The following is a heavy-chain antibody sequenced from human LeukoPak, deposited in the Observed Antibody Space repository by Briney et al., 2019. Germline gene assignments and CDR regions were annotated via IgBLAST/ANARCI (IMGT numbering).Heavy chain of an antibody. Sequence: ASVKVSCKASGYTFTSYYMHWVRQAPGQGLEWMGIINSSGGSTSYAQKFQGRVTITADESTSTAYMELSSLRSEDTAVYYCARDMYYYDSSGYPHGDAFDIWGQGTMVTVSS. CDR2: INSSGGST. D-gene: IGHD3-22*01. CDR1: GYTFTSYY. J-gene: IGHJ3*02. V-gene: IGHV1-46*01. CDR3: ARDMYYYDSSGYPHGDAFDI.